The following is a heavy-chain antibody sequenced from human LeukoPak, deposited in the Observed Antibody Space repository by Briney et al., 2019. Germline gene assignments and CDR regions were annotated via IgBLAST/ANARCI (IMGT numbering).Heavy chain of an antibody. J-gene: IGHJ4*02. CDR1: GFTFSSYA. V-gene: IGHV3-30-3*01. CDR3: ASLRFLEWLSDFDY. Sequence: GGSLRLSCAASGFTFSSYAMHWVRQAPGKGLEWVAVISYDGSNKYYADSVKGRFTISRDNSKNTLYLQMNSLRAEDTAVYYCASLRFLEWLSDFDYWGQGTLVTVSS. CDR2: ISYDGSNK. D-gene: IGHD3-3*01.